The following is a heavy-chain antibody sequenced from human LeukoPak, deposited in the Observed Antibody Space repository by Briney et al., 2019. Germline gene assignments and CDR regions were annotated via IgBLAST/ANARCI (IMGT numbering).Heavy chain of an antibody. CDR3: ARGPRVGAAGFVYYHYMDV. CDR1: GFTFSSYA. D-gene: IGHD1-26*01. J-gene: IGHJ6*03. Sequence: PGGSLRLSCAASGFTFSSYAMYWVRQAPGKGLEWVAVISYDGSKKYYADSVKGRFTISRDNSKKTLYVQMNSLRGEDTAVYFCARGPRVGAAGFVYYHYMDVWGKGTTVTVSS. V-gene: IGHV3-30*04. CDR2: ISYDGSKK.